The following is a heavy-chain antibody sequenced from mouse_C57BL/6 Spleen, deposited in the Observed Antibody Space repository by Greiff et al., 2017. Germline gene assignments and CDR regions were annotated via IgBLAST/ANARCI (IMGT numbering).Heavy chain of an antibody. D-gene: IGHD1-1*01. CDR1: GFTFSSYG. V-gene: IGHV5-6*01. J-gene: IGHJ1*03. CDR2: ISSGGSYT. Sequence: EVKLMESGGDLVKPGGSLKLSCAASGFTFSSYGMSWVRQTPDKRLEWVATISSGGSYTYYPDSVKGRFTISRDNAKNTLYLQMSSLKSEDTAMYYCARHTPYYYGSSYKYVYVWGTGTTVTVSS. CDR3: ARHTPYYYGSSYKYVYV.